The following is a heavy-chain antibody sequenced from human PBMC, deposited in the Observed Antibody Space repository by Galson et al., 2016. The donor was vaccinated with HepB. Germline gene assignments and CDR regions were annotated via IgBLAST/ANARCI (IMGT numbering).Heavy chain of an antibody. CDR2: IIPLFRTP. D-gene: IGHD6-13*01. CDR3: ARPHNSNWYFDY. J-gene: IGHJ4*02. Sequence: SVKVSCKASGDTFRNYAINWVRQAPGQGLEWMGGIIPLFRTPKYAQRLQGRVSITADESTSTAYMEQSSLTSEDTAVYYCARPHNSNWYFDYWGQGTLVTVSS. CDR1: GDTFRNYA. V-gene: IGHV1-69*13.